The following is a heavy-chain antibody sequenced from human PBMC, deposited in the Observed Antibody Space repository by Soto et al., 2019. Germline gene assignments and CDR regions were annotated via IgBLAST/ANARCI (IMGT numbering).Heavy chain of an antibody. CDR1: GFTFMDYA. CDR3: ARGSKDSYPGSRIFDF. CDR2: VSNSGSST. D-gene: IGHD3-10*01. V-gene: IGHV3-23*01. J-gene: IGHJ4*02. Sequence: GGSLRLSCAASGFTFMDYAMSWVRQAPGRGLEWVSGVSNSGSSTYYADSVKGRFTISRDNSKNTLYLQMSSLRAEDSAVYYCARGSKDSYPGSRIFDFWGRGTLVTVSS.